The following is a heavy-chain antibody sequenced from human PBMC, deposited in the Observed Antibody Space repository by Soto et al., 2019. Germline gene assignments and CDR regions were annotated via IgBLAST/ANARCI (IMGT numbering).Heavy chain of an antibody. CDR3: ARPPSYGSGSHDAFDI. V-gene: IGHV1-46*01. J-gene: IGHJ3*02. CDR1: GYTFTSYY. D-gene: IGHD3-10*01. CDR2: INPSGGST. Sequence: ASVKVSFKASGYTFTSYYMHWVRQAPGQGLEWMGIINPSGGSTSYAQKFQGRVTMTRDTSTSTVYMELSSLRSEDTAVHYCARPPSYGSGSHDAFDIWGQGTMVTVSS.